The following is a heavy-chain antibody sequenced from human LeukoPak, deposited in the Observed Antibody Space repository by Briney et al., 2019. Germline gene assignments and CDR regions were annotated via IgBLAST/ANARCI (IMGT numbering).Heavy chain of an antibody. V-gene: IGHV3-23*01. CDR1: GFTFSSYA. D-gene: IGHD3-22*01. CDR3: AKGGGAYYPDSSTYSAPFEH. Sequence: GGSLRLSCAASGFTFSSYAINWVRQAPGKGLEWVSGISGSGGSTYYADPVKGRLTISRDNFKNTLYLQMNSLRAEDTAVYYCAKGGGAYYPDSSTYSAPFEHWGQGTLVTVSS. J-gene: IGHJ4*02. CDR2: ISGSGGST.